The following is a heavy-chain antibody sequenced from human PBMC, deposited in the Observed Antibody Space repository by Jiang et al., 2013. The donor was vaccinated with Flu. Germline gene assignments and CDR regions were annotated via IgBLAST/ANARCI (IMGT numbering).Heavy chain of an antibody. V-gene: IGHV1-3*01. D-gene: IGHD3-22*01. CDR1: GYTFTSYA. Sequence: SVKVSCKASGYTFTSYAMHWVRQAPGQRLEWMGWINAGNGNTKYSQKFQGRVTITRDTSASTAYMELSSLRSEDTAVYYCARWNDYYDSSGYYWGQGTLVTVSS. J-gene: IGHJ4*02. CDR3: ARWNDYYDSSGYY. CDR2: INAGNGNT.